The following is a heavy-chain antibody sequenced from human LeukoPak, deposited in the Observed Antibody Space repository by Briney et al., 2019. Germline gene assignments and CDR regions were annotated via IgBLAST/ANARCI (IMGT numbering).Heavy chain of an antibody. CDR2: IYYSGST. CDR1: GGSISSSSYY. Sequence: SETLSLTCTVSGGSISSSSYYWGWIRQPPGKGLEWIGSIYYSGSTYYNPSLKSRVTISVDTSKNQFSLKLSSVTAADTAVYYCARYPMNGDHFDYWGQGTLVTVSS. V-gene: IGHV4-39*07. J-gene: IGHJ4*02. D-gene: IGHD4-17*01. CDR3: ARYPMNGDHFDY.